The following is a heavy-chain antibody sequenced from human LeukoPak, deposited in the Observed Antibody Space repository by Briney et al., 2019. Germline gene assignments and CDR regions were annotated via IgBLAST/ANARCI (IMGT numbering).Heavy chain of an antibody. D-gene: IGHD6-6*01. CDR2: INHSGST. CDR1: GGSFSGYY. J-gene: IGHJ6*02. Sequence: PSETLSLTCAVYGGSFSGYYWSWIRQPPGKGLEWIGEINHSGSTNYNPSPKSRVTISVDTSKNQFSLKLSSVTAADTAVYYCARGSIAARPSYYYYYGMDVWGQGTTVTVSS. V-gene: IGHV4-34*01. CDR3: ARGSIAARPSYYYYYGMDV.